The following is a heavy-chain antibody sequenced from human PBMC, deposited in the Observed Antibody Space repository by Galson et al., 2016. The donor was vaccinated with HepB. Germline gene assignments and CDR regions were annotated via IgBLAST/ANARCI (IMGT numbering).Heavy chain of an antibody. D-gene: IGHD3-22*01. J-gene: IGHJ4*02. Sequence: SLRLSCAASGFTFSTYALSWVRQAPGKGLEWVSTSSYSGNTYYADSVKGRFTISRDNSKNTLSLQMNSLRAEDTAVYYCAKRAYYYDSSGQHQRTHVLEDWGQGTLITVSS. V-gene: IGHV3-23*01. CDR2: SSYSGNT. CDR3: AKRAYYYDSSGQHQRTHVLED. CDR1: GFTFSTYA.